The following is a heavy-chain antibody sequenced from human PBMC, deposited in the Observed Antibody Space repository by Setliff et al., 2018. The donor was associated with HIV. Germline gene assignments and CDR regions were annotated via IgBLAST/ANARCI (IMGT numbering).Heavy chain of an antibody. J-gene: IGHJ3*02. CDR2: INPSGGST. CDR1: GYTFTGYY. Sequence: ASVKVSCKASGYTFTGYYMHWVRQAPGQGLEWMGIINPSGGSTSYAQKFQGRVTMTRDTSTSTVYMELSSLRSEDTAVYYCARDPRLDTVTDGGAFDIWGQGTMVTVSS. V-gene: IGHV1-46*01. D-gene: IGHD4-4*01. CDR3: ARDPRLDTVTDGGAFDI.